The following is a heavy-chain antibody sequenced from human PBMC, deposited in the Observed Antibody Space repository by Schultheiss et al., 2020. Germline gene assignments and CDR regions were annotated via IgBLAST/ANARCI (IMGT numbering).Heavy chain of an antibody. D-gene: IGHD3-10*01. Sequence: SETLSLTCAVSGGSISSSNWWSWVRQPPGKGLEWIGEIYHSGSTNYNPSLKSRVIISVDTSKNQFSLKLSSVTAADTAVYYCARESLLWFGEFDYWGQGTLVTVSS. CDR2: IYHSGST. V-gene: IGHV4-4*02. J-gene: IGHJ4*02. CDR1: GGSISSSNW. CDR3: ARESLLWFGEFDY.